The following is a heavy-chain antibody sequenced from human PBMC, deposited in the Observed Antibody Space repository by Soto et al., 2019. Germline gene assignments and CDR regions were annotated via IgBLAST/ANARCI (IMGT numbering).Heavy chain of an antibody. Sequence: GGSLRFSGAACGFACSCYWISWVRQAPGQGLEWVAAISYVGTNKYYPGSIKGRFTISRDTPANTLFLQVNSLRREDTAMYYWARDPSPYSRGWYGSDFWAHGTLVTVSS. CDR1: GFACSCYW. J-gene: IGHJ4*01. CDR3: ARDPSPYSRGWYGSDF. V-gene: IGHV3-30*03. D-gene: IGHD2-15*01. CDR2: ISYVGTNK.